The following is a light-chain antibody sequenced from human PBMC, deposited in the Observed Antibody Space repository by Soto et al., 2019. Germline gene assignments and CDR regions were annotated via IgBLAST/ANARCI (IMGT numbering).Light chain of an antibody. J-gene: IGKJ5*01. V-gene: IGKV3-15*01. Sequence: LMTQSPDTLSVSPGERGTLSCRASESVSSNVAWYQQRPGQAPRLLIYGASTRATDTPVRFRGSGSGTEFTLTISSLQSEDLGVYYCQQYNNWPPSIIFGQGTRLEIK. CDR3: QQYNNWPPSII. CDR1: ESVSSN. CDR2: GAS.